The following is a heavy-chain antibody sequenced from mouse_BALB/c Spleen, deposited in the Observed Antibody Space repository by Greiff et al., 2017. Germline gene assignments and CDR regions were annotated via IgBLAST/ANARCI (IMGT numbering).Heavy chain of an antibody. CDR3: ARHPYYYGSSWYFDV. V-gene: IGHV5-12-2*01. Sequence: EVQRVESGGGLVQPGGSLKLSCAASGFTFSSYTMSWVRQTPEKRLEWVAYISNGGGSTYYPDTVKGRFTISRDNAKNTLYLQMSSLKSEDTAMYYCARHPYYYGSSWYFDVWGAGTTVTVSS. CDR1: GFTFSSYT. CDR2: ISNGGGST. J-gene: IGHJ1*01. D-gene: IGHD1-1*01.